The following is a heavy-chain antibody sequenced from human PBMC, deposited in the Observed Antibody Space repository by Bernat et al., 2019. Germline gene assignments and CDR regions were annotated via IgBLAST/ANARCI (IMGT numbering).Heavy chain of an antibody. CDR2: ISYDGSNK. CDR3: ARLAGTYFDY. V-gene: IGHV3-30-3*01. D-gene: IGHD6-19*01. Sequence: QVQLVESGGGVVQPGRSLRLSCAASGFTFSSYAMHWVRQAPGKGLERVAVISYDGSNKYYADSVKGRFTISRDNSKNTLYLQMNSLRAEDTAVYYCARLAGTYFDYWGQGTLVTVSS. CDR1: GFTFSSYA. J-gene: IGHJ4*02.